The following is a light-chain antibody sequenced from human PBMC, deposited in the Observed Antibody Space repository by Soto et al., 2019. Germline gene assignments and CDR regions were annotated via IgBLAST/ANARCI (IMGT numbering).Light chain of an antibody. CDR2: GAS. Sequence: AIQMTQSPSSLSASVGDRVTITCRASQDISDDVGWYQQTPGKPPKLLISGASRLQSGVPSRFSGSGSGAAFTLTISSLRPEDSATYYCLKIHNYPRTFGQGTKVEI. CDR3: LKIHNYPRT. V-gene: IGKV1-6*01. CDR1: QDISDD. J-gene: IGKJ1*01.